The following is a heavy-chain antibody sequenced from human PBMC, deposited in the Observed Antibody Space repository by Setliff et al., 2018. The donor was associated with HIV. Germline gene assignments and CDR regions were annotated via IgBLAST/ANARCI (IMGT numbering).Heavy chain of an antibody. V-gene: IGHV4-39*07. D-gene: IGHD6-13*01. CDR1: GGSIKSSSYY. J-gene: IGHJ1*01. CDR3: ARVPTSSWYVTTQRTKEYFHH. Sequence: SETLSLTCTVSGGSIKSSSYYWGWIRQPPGKGLEWIGGIYYSGNTYYNPSLKSRVTISVDTSRNPFSLRLSAVTAADTAIYYCARVPTSSWYVTTQRTKEYFHHWGQGTLVTVSS. CDR2: IYYSGNT.